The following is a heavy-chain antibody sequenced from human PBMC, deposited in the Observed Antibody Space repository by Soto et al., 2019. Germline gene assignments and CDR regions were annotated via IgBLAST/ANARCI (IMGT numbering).Heavy chain of an antibody. CDR2: IYYSGST. J-gene: IGHJ4*02. CDR1: GGSISSYY. CDR3: ARRYGGNFDY. Sequence: QVQLQESGPGLVKPSETLSLTCTVSGGSISSYYWSWIRQPPGKGLEWIGYIYYSGSTNYPPSLTSRVTSSVDTSENQFSLKLSSVTAADTAVDYWARRYGGNFDYWGPVTLVTVSS. D-gene: IGHD3-16*01. V-gene: IGHV4-59*01.